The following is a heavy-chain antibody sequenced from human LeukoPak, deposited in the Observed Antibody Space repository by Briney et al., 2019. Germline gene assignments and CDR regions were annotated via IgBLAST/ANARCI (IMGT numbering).Heavy chain of an antibody. D-gene: IGHD2-15*01. CDR2: IYYSGST. Sequence: PSETLSLTCTVSGGSISSSSYYWGWIRQPPGKGLEWIGSIYYSGSTYYNPSLKSRVTISVDRSKNQFSLKLSSVTAADTAVYYCARDQGLGYCSGGSCYSGWFDPWGQGTLVTVSS. V-gene: IGHV4-39*07. CDR3: ARDQGLGYCSGGSCYSGWFDP. CDR1: GGSISSSSYY. J-gene: IGHJ5*02.